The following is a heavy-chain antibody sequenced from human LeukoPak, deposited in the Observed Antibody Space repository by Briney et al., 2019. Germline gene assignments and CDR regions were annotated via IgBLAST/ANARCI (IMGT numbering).Heavy chain of an antibody. J-gene: IGHJ4*02. V-gene: IGHV1-69*05. CDR3: ARSDYGDWINFDY. Sequence: SVKVSCKASGGTFSSYAISWVRQAPGQGLEWMGRIIPISGTANYAQKFQGRVTITTDESTSTAYMELSSLRSEDTAVYYCARSDYGDWINFDYWGQGTLVTVSS. D-gene: IGHD4-17*01. CDR2: IIPISGTA. CDR1: GGTFSSYA.